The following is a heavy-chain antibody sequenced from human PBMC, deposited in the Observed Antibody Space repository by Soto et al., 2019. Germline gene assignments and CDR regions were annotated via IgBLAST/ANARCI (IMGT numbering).Heavy chain of an antibody. CDR1: GGTFSSYA. CDR2: IIPIFGTA. Sequence: SVKVSCKASGGTFSSYAIGWVRQAPGQGLEWMGGIIPIFGTANYAQKFQGRVTITADESTSTAYMELSSLRSEDTAVYYCAREEDCSGGSCYGWFDPWGQGTLVTVSS. J-gene: IGHJ5*02. CDR3: AREEDCSGGSCYGWFDP. D-gene: IGHD2-15*01. V-gene: IGHV1-69*13.